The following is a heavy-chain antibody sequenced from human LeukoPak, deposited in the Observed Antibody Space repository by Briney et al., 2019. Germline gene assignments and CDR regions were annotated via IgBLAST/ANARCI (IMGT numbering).Heavy chain of an antibody. CDR1: GGSISSYY. CDR3: ARAAGSSRPYYFDY. CDR2: IYYSGST. D-gene: IGHD2-2*01. Sequence: SETLSLTCAVSGGSISSYYWSWIRQPPGKGLEWIGYIYYSGSTNYNPSLKSRVTISVDTSKDQFSLKLSSVTAADTAVYYCARAAGSSRPYYFDYWGQGTLVTVSS. V-gene: IGHV4-59*01. J-gene: IGHJ4*02.